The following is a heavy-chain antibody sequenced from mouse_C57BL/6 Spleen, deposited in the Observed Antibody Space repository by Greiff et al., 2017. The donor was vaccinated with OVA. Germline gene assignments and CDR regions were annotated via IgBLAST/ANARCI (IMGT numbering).Heavy chain of an antibody. CDR2: IYPGDGDT. CDR1: GYAFSRYW. Sequence: VQLQQSGAELVKPGASVKISCKASGYAFSRYWMNWVKQRPGKGLEWIGQIYPGDGDTNYNGKFKVKATLTADKSSSTAYMQLSSLTSEDSAVYVCARVTTVVARGYFDVWGTGTTVTVSS. CDR3: ARVTTVVARGYFDV. V-gene: IGHV1-80*01. J-gene: IGHJ1*03. D-gene: IGHD1-1*01.